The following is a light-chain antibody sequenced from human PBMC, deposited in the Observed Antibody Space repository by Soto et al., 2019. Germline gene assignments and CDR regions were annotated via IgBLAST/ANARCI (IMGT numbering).Light chain of an antibody. CDR3: QDYHNNV. J-gene: IGKJ2*01. V-gene: IGKV1-5*03. Sequence: DIQMTQSPSTLSASVGDRVTITCRASQSASRWLAWYQQKPGKAPKLLIYMASSLESGVPSRFSGSGFGTEFTLTISSLQPDDFATYYCQDYHNNVFGQGTTLDI. CDR2: MAS. CDR1: QSASRW.